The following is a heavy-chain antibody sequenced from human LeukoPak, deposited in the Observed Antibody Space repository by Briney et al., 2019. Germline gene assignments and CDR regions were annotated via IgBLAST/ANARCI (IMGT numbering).Heavy chain of an antibody. V-gene: IGHV3-23*01. Sequence: GGSLRLSCAASGFTFSSYGMSWVRQAPGKGLEWVSAISGSGGSTYYADSVKGRFTISRDNSKNTLYLQMNSLRAEDTAVYYCAKDSRYSGSYSNYWGQGTLVTVSS. D-gene: IGHD1-26*01. CDR1: GFTFSSYG. J-gene: IGHJ4*02. CDR2: ISGSGGST. CDR3: AKDSRYSGSYSNY.